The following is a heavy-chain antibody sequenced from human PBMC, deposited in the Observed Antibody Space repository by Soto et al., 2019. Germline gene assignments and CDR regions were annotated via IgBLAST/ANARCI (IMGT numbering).Heavy chain of an antibody. CDR1: GGSFSGYY. CDR3: ARDRYSGYGMDV. CDR2: INHSGST. D-gene: IGHD6-13*01. J-gene: IGHJ6*02. Sequence: SETLSLTCAVYGGSFSGYYWSWIRQPPGKGLEWIGEINHSGSTNYNPSLKSRVTISADTSKNQFSLKLSSVTAADTAVYYCARDRYSGYGMDVWGQGTTVTVSS. V-gene: IGHV4-34*01.